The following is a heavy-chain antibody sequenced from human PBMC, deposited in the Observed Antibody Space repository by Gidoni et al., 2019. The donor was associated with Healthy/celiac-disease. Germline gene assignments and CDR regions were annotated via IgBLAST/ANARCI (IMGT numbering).Heavy chain of an antibody. V-gene: IGHV4-34*01. J-gene: IGHJ1*01. CDR2: INHSGST. CDR3: ASGLEEWDPRVYFQH. Sequence: VQLQQWGAGLLKPSETLSLTCAVYGGSSSGYYWSWIRQPPGQGLEWIGEINHSGSTNYNPSLKSRVTISVDTSKNQFSLKLSSVTAADTAVYYCASGLEEWDPRVYFQHWGQGTLVTVSS. D-gene: IGHD1-26*01. CDR1: GGSSSGYY.